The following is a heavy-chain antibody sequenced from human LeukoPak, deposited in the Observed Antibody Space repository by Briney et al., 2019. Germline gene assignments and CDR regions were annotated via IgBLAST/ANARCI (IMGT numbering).Heavy chain of an antibody. J-gene: IGHJ3*02. CDR2: ITSSGSPI. CDR3: ARCPYSGRSFDI. V-gene: IGHV3-48*03. Sequence: GGSLRLSCAASGFTFSTYEMNWVRQAPGKGLEWISFITSSGSPIYYADSVKGRFTISRDSARNSLYLQMNSLTPEDTAIYYCARCPYSGRSFDIWGQGTMVTVSS. CDR1: GFTFSTYE. D-gene: IGHD1-26*01.